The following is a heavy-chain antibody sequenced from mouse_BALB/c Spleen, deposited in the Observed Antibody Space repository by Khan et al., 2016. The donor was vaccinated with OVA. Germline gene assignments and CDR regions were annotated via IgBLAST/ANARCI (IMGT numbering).Heavy chain of an antibody. J-gene: IGHJ2*01. CDR1: GFTFNNYA. CDR2: VSSGGSYT. D-gene: IGHD2-3*01. Sequence: EVELVESGGGLVKPGGSLKLSCATSGFTFNNYAMSWVRQTPEKRLEWVATVSSGGSYTYYPDNVKGRFTISRDNAEGTLYLQMSSLRFEDTAMYYCARQGGIYDGPFDYWGQGTTLTVSS. CDR3: ARQGGIYDGPFDY. V-gene: IGHV5-9-3*01.